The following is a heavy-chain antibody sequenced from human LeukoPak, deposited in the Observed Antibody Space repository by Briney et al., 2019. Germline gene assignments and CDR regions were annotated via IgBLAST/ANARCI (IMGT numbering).Heavy chain of an antibody. CDR2: IYYSGST. D-gene: IGHD2-15*01. Sequence: KPSETLSLTCTVSGGSISSSSYYWGWIRQPPGKGLEWTGYIYYSGSTYYNPSLKGRVAISADTAKNQFSLQVSSVTGADTAVYYCARSHCSGGTCHFDYWGQGTRVTVS. V-gene: IGHV4-39*01. J-gene: IGHJ4*02. CDR3: ARSHCSGGTCHFDY. CDR1: GGSISSSSYY.